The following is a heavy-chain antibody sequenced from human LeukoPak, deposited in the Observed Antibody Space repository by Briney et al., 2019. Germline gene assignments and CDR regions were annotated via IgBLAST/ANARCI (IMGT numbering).Heavy chain of an antibody. J-gene: IGHJ4*02. V-gene: IGHV3-23*01. Sequence: GGSLRLSCAASGFTFSSYAMSWVRQAPGKGLEWVSAISGSGGSTYYADSVKGRFTISRDNSKNTLYLQMNSLRAEDTAVYYCAKDQVVTRKGTTADFDYWGQGTLVTVSS. CDR2: ISGSGGST. CDR1: GFTFSSYA. D-gene: IGHD1/OR15-1a*01. CDR3: AKDQVVTRKGTTADFDY.